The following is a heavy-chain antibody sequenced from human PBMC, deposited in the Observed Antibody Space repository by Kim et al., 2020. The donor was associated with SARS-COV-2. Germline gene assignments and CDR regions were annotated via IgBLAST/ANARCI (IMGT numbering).Heavy chain of an antibody. V-gene: IGHV4-59*01. D-gene: IGHD2-8*01. J-gene: IGHJ4*02. CDR3: PMGFYY. CDR2: IYYIVIT. CDR1: SGSISIYY. Sequence: SETLSLTCTVSSGSISIYYWIWIRQPPWKLLDCIGYIYYIVITNYNPSLKRQVTISVNTSNNQFSLNLSSLTSSTTAFYFFPMGFYYCCLGTLVTLSS.